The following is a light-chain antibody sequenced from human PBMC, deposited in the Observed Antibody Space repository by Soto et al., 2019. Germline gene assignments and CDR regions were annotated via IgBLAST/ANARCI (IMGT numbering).Light chain of an antibody. CDR2: AAS. Sequence: DMQMTQSPYSVSASVGDRVTLTCLASQNIRSWLAWYQQKPGKAPKLLIYAASNLQSGVPSRFSGSGSGTDFTLTISSLQPEDFVVYYCQQRSNWPITFGQGTRLEIK. CDR1: QNIRSW. J-gene: IGKJ5*01. V-gene: IGKV1-12*01. CDR3: QQRSNWPIT.